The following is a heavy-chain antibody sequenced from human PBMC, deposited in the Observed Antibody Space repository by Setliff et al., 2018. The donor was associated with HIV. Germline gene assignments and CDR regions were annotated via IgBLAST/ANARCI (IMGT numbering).Heavy chain of an antibody. CDR1: GGSFSGYY. CDR2: INHSGST. V-gene: IGHV4-34*01. CDR3: ARDLGGSGYFSIGGFDY. Sequence: SETLSLTCAVYGGSFSGYYWSWIRQPPGKGLEWIGEINHSGSTNYNPSLKSRVTISVDTSKNQFSLKLNSVTAADTAVYYCARDLGGSGYFSIGGFDYWGQGTLVTVS. J-gene: IGHJ4*02. D-gene: IGHD3-22*01.